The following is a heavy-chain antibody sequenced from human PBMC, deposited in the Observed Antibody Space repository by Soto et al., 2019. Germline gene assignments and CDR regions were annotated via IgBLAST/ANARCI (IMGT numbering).Heavy chain of an antibody. CDR3: AKTAAMVSIDVYPRWFET. Sequence: PGGSLRLSCAGNIDLKNSAMSWVRQAPGRGLEWLATISASGATTLYADSLKGRFTISRDLSTSTVFLEMDSLRIEDTATYYCAKTAAMVSIDVYPRWFETWGQGTVVTVSS. CDR1: IDLKNSA. CDR2: ISASGATT. V-gene: IGHV3-23*01. J-gene: IGHJ5*02. D-gene: IGHD5-18*01.